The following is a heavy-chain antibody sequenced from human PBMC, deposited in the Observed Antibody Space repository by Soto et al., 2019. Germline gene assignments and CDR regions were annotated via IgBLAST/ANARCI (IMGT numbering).Heavy chain of an antibody. D-gene: IGHD2-15*01. CDR2: ISYDGSNK. V-gene: IGHV3-30-3*01. Sequence: PGGSLRLSCAASGFTFSSYAMHWVRQAPGKGLEWVAVISYDGSNKYYADSVKGRFTISRDNSKNTLYLQMNSLRAEDTAVYYCARELRTPVPYGMDVWGQGTTVTVSS. J-gene: IGHJ6*02. CDR1: GFTFSSYA. CDR3: ARELRTPVPYGMDV.